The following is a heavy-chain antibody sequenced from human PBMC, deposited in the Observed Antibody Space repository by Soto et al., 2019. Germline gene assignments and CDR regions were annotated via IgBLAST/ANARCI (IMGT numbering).Heavy chain of an antibody. D-gene: IGHD1-26*01. CDR2: IEHDGSEK. J-gene: IGHJ4*02. CDR1: GFTFRYYW. Sequence: EVQLVESGGGLVQPGGSLRLSCAASGFTFRYYWMSWVRQAPGKGLEWVANIEHDGSEKYYVDSVKGRFTISRDNAKNSXXRQMNSLRAEDTAVYYCARRARRVGPTTPPRYCDYWGQGTLVTVSS. CDR3: ARRARRVGPTTPPRYCDY. V-gene: IGHV3-7*01.